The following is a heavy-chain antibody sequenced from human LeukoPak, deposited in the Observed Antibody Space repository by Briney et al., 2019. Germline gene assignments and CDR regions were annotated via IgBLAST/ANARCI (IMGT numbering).Heavy chain of an antibody. CDR1: GGSISSSSYY. J-gene: IGHJ5*02. D-gene: IGHD1-1*01. Sequence: SETLSLTCTVSGGSISSSSYYWGWIRQPPGKGLEWIGSIYYSGSTYYNPSLKSRVTISVDTSKNQFSLKLSSVTAADTAVYYCARLGGTNWYNWFDPWGQGTPVTVSS. CDR2: IYYSGST. CDR3: ARLGGTNWYNWFDP. V-gene: IGHV4-39*01.